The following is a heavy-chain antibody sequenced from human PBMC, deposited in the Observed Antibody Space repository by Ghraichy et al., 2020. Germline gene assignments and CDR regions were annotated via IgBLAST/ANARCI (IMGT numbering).Heavy chain of an antibody. Sequence: ASVKVSCKASGSTFTGHYPHWVRQTPGQGLEWMGWINPNSGGPNYAQNFQGRVTMTTDTSITTAYMELSSLTSDDTAVYYCTREDFWGQGTLVTVSS. CDR3: TREDF. CDR1: GSTFTGHY. CDR2: INPNSGGP. V-gene: IGHV1-2*02. J-gene: IGHJ4*02.